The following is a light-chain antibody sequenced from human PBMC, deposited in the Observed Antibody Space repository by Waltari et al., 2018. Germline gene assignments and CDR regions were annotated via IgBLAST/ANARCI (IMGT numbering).Light chain of an antibody. CDR3: SSVATRSTWV. CDR1: SSDIGTYDY. CDR2: DVS. Sequence: QFALTQPASVSGSPGQSITISCTGTSSDIGTYDYVSWYQQHPGEAPKLILYDVSQRPSGVPNRFSCSKSDNTASLTISGLQAEDESDYYCSSVATRSTWVFGGGTKLTVL. V-gene: IGLV2-14*03. J-gene: IGLJ3*02.